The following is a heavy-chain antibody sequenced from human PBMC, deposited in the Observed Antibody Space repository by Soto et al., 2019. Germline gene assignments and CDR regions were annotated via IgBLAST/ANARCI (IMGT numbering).Heavy chain of an antibody. CDR1: GYTFTGYS. J-gene: IGHJ3*02. CDR3: ARGGYFYDSSGSHPNAFDI. V-gene: IGHV1-2*04. CDR2: INPNSGGT. D-gene: IGHD3-22*01. Sequence: ASVKVSCKASGYTFTGYSMHWVRQAPGQGLEWMGWINPNSGGTNYAQKFQGWVTMTRDTSISTAYMELSRLRSDDTAVYYCARGGYFYDSSGSHPNAFDIGGQGTMVTVSS.